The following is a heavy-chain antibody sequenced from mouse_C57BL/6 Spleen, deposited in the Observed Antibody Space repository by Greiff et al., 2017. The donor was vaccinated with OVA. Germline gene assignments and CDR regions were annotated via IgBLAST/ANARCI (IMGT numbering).Heavy chain of an antibody. V-gene: IGHV1-15*01. CDR3: TSNWFFDY. CDR1: GYTFTDYE. J-gene: IGHJ2*01. Sequence: VQLKPSGAELVRPGASVTLSCKASGYTFTDYEMHWVKQTPVHGLEWIGAIDPETGGTAYNQKFKGKAILTADKSSSTAYMELRSLTSEDSAVYYCTSNWFFDYWGQGTTLTVSS. CDR2: IDPETGGT. D-gene: IGHD4-1*02.